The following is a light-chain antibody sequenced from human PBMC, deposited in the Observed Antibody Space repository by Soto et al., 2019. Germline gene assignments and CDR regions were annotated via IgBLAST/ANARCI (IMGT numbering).Light chain of an antibody. CDR3: QQSYSTPRT. CDR2: AAS. CDR1: QSISSY. Sequence: DIQMTQSPSSLSASVGDRVTITCRASQSISSYLNWYQQKPGKAPKLLIYAASSLQSGVPSRFSGSGSGTDFTLTICILQPEDFATYYCQQSYSTPRTFGQGTKLEIK. V-gene: IGKV1-39*01. J-gene: IGKJ2*01.